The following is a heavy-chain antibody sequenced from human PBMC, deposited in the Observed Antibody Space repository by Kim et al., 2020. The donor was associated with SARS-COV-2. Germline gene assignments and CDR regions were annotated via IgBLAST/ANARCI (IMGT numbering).Heavy chain of an antibody. CDR2: ISYDGSNK. Sequence: GGSLRLSCAASGFTFSSYAMHWVRQAPGKGLEWVAVISYDGSNKYYADSVKGRFTISRDNSKNTLYLQMNSLRAEDTAVYYCAVSDAYYYDSSVFGMDV. J-gene: IGHJ6*01. D-gene: IGHD3-22*01. CDR3: AVSDAYYYDSSVFGMDV. V-gene: IGHV3-30*04. CDR1: GFTFSSYA.